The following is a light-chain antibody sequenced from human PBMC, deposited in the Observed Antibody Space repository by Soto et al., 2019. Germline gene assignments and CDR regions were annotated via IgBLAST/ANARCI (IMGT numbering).Light chain of an antibody. CDR2: EVT. CDR3: NSYTSSGTYV. Sequence: QSVLTQPASVSGSPRQSITISCSGSSSDVGGYNSVSWYQQHPGKAPKLLIYEVTNRPSGVSNRFSGSKSGSTASLTISWLQAEDEADYYCNSYTSSGTYVFGTGTKLT. CDR1: SSDVGGYNS. V-gene: IGLV2-14*01. J-gene: IGLJ1*01.